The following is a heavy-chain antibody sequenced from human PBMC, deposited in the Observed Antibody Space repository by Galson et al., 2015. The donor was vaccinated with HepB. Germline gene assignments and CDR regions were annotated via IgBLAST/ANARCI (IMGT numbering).Heavy chain of an antibody. CDR2: INHSGST. V-gene: IGHV4-34*01. D-gene: IGHD6-13*01. J-gene: IGHJ5*02. Sequence: ETLSLTCAVYGGSFSGYYWSWIRQPPGKGLEWIGEINHSGSTNYNPSLKSRVTISVDTSKNQFSLKLSSVTAADTAVYYCARGFRVIAAAGRKFDPWGQGTLVTVSS. CDR3: ARGFRVIAAAGRKFDP. CDR1: GGSFSGYY.